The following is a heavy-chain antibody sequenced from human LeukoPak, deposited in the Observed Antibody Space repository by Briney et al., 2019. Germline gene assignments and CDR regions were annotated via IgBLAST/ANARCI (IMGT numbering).Heavy chain of an antibody. CDR2: IYPGDSDT. V-gene: IGHV5-51*01. CDR1: GYSFTSYW. Sequence: GESLKISCKGSGYSFTSYWIGWVRQMPGKGLEWMGIIYPGDSDTRYSPSFQGQVTISADKSISTAYLQWSSLKASDTAMYYCARQGLGTYYYGSGKSGNAFDIWGQGTMVTVSP. CDR3: ARQGLGTYYYGSGKSGNAFDI. D-gene: IGHD3-10*01. J-gene: IGHJ3*02.